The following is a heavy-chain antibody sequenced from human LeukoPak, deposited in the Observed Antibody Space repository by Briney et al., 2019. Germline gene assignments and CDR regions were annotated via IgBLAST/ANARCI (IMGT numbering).Heavy chain of an antibody. CDR3: AAGYDSSGYHHDAFDI. V-gene: IGHV3-11*01. Sequence: GGSLRVSCAASGFTFTDYYMSWIRQAPGKGLEWISYISSSGSTIYYADSVKGRFTISRDNAKNSLYLQMNSLRAEDTALYYCAAGYDSSGYHHDAFDIWGQGTMVTVSS. CDR2: ISSSGSTI. CDR1: GFTFTDYY. D-gene: IGHD3-22*01. J-gene: IGHJ3*02.